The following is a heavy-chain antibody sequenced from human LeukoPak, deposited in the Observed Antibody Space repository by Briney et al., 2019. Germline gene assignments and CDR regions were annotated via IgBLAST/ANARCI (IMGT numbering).Heavy chain of an antibody. CDR3: ARTSRIWYPTPTYFYYYYIDV. CDR2: ISSSGSSI. J-gene: IGHJ6*03. D-gene: IGHD2-8*01. V-gene: IGHV3-48*03. CDR1: GFTFSSYE. Sequence: GGSLRLSCAASGFTFSSYEMNWVRQAPGKGLEWVSYISSSGSSIYYADSVKGRFTISRDNAKNSLYLQMNSLRAEDTAVYYSARTSRIWYPTPTYFYYYYIDVWGKGDTVTVSS.